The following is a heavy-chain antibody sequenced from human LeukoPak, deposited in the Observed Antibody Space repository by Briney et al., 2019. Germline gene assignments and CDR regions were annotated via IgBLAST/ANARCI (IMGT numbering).Heavy chain of an antibody. V-gene: IGHV3-74*01. D-gene: IGHD4-23*01. Sequence: GTSLRLSCAASGFTFSSDWMNWVRQAPGKGLVWVSRIASDGSSTTYADSVKGRFSISRDNAKNTLYLQMNSLRVEDTAVYYCARGRPHGNDYWGQGTLVTVSS. J-gene: IGHJ4*02. CDR1: GFTFSSDW. CDR2: IASDGSST. CDR3: ARGRPHGNDY.